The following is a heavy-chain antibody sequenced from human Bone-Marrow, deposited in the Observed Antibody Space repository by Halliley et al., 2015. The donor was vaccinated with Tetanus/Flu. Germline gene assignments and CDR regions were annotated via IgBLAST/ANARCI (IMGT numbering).Heavy chain of an antibody. CDR1: GGSAGAYY. CDR3: AGDNGIAVPEFHY. V-gene: IGHV4-59*02. D-gene: IGHD3-10*01. J-gene: IGHJ4*02. Sequence: TLSLTCTVSGGSAGAYYWSWIRQSPGKGLEWIGFIYSSGNTDSNPYLKSRVTISIDTSKKQFSLKVRSVTASDTAVFYCAGDNGIAVPEFHYWGQGTLVTVSS. CDR2: IYSSGNT.